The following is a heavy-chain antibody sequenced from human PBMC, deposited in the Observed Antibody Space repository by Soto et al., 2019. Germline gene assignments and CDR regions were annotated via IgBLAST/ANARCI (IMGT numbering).Heavy chain of an antibody. CDR1: GGTFSSYA. V-gene: IGHV1-69*13. CDR2: IIPIFGTA. CDR3: AKDHTLYVSSGYYFGYYYYGMDV. Sequence: SVKVSCKASGGTFSSYAISWVRQAPGQGLEWMGGIIPIFGTANYAQKFQGRVTITADESTSTAYMELSTLRSEDTAVYYCAKDHTLYVSSGYYFGYYYYGMDVWGQVTTVTASS. J-gene: IGHJ6*02. D-gene: IGHD3-22*01.